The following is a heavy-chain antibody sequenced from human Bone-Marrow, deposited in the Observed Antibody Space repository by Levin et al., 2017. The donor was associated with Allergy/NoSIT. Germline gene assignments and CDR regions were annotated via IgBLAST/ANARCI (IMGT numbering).Heavy chain of an antibody. D-gene: IGHD3-10*01. CDR3: AKDLGEPYYYDS. V-gene: IGHV3-30*18. CDR2: ISYLGTDK. CDR1: GFSFSMYG. J-gene: IGHJ5*01. Sequence: GESLKISCATSGFSFSMYGMHWVRQAPGKGLEWVALISYLGTDKYYADSVEGRFTISRDISDNTLYLQMDSLRVEDTAIYYCAKDLGEPYYYDSWGQGTLVTVSS.